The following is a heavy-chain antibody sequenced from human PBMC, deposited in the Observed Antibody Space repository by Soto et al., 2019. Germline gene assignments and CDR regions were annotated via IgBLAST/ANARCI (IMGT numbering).Heavy chain of an antibody. CDR3: ARGGSGIDWFDP. D-gene: IGHD2-15*01. CDR1: GISVSSNY. Sequence: EVQLVESGGGLVQPGGSLRLSCAASGISVSSNYMSWVRQAPGKGLEWVAVIYSGGSSYFADSVKGRFTISRDNSKNTLYLQMNSLRGEDTAVYYCARGGSGIDWFDPWGQGTLVTVSS. J-gene: IGHJ5*02. CDR2: IYSGGSS. V-gene: IGHV3-66*01.